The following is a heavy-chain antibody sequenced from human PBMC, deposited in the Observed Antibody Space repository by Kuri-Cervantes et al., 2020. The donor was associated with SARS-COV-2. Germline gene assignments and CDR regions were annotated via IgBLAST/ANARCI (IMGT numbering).Heavy chain of an antibody. D-gene: IGHD6-6*01. CDR3: ATQLGGVEYSSSGSGAFDI. CDR2: IYTGDSDT. CDR1: GYSFTSYW. V-gene: IGHV5-51*01. Sequence: GGSLRLSCKGSGYSFTSYWIGWVRQMPGKGLEWMWVIYTGDSDTRYSPSFQGQVTISTDKSISTAYLQWNSLNASDTAMYYCATQLGGVEYSSSGSGAFDIWGQGTMVTVSS. J-gene: IGHJ3*02.